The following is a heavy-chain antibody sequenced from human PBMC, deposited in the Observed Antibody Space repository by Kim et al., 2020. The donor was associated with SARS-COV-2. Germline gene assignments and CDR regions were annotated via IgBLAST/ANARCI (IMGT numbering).Heavy chain of an antibody. Sequence: SETLSLTCTVSGGSISSSGYYWGWIRQPPGKGLEWIGSIYDTGSTSTHYNPPLKSRVTISVDTSRKQLSLKLVSLTAADTAVYSCVRQIDHGAFGWGAF. CDR2: IYDTGSTST. CDR3: VRQIDHGAFGWGAF. D-gene: IGHD4-17*01. V-gene: IGHV4-39*01. CDR1: GGSISSSGYY. J-gene: IGHJ3*01.